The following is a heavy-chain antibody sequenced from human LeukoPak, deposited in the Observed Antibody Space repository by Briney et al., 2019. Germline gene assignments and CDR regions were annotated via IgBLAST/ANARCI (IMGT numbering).Heavy chain of an antibody. V-gene: IGHV3-11*04. CDR3: ARHDCSGGSCSFDY. D-gene: IGHD2-15*01. J-gene: IGHJ4*02. CDR1: GFTFSDYY. CDR2: ISSSGSTI. Sequence: GGSLRLSCAASGFTFSDYYMSWIRQAPGKGLEWVSYISSSGSTIYYADSVKGRFTISRDNAKNPLYLQMNSLRAEDTAVYYCARHDCSGGSCSFDYWGQGTLVTVSS.